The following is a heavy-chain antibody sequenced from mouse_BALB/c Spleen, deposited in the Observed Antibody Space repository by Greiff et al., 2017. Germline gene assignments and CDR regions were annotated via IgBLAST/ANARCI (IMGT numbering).Heavy chain of an antibody. D-gene: IGHD3-3*01. CDR3: TRDRAWDYFDY. Sequence: EVKVVESGGGLVKPGGSLKLSCAASGFTFSSYTMSWVRQTPEKRLEWVATISSGGSYTYYPDSVKGRFTISRDNAKNTLYLQMSSLKSEDTAMYYCTRDRAWDYFDYWGQGTTLTVSS. J-gene: IGHJ2*01. V-gene: IGHV5-6-4*01. CDR1: GFTFSSYT. CDR2: ISSGGSYT.